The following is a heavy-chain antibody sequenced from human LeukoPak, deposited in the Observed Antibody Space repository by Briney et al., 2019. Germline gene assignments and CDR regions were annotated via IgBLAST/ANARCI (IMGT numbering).Heavy chain of an antibody. D-gene: IGHD3-16*01. V-gene: IGHV1-3*02. Sequence: ASVKVSCKASGHTFTSYAIHWVRQAPGQRLEWMGWSNAGNGNTKYSQEFQGRVTITRDTSASTAYMELSSLRSDDTAVYYCARGASLLFPVGAFYWGQGTLVTVSS. J-gene: IGHJ4*02. CDR2: SNAGNGNT. CDR3: ARGASLLFPVGAFY. CDR1: GHTFTSYA.